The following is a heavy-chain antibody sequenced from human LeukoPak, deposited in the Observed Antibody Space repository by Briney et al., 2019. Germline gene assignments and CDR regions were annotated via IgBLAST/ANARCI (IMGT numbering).Heavy chain of an antibody. CDR2: IWYDGSNK. V-gene: IGHV3-33*01. D-gene: IGHD4-17*01. CDR1: GITFSTYG. Sequence: GGSLRLSCVASGITFSTYGMYWVRQAPGMGLEWWAVIWYDGSNKWYADSVRGRFTISRDNSNSTLHLEMNSLGAEDTAVYYCASAYGDYGLYYWGQGTLVTVSS. CDR3: ASAYGDYGLYY. J-gene: IGHJ4*02.